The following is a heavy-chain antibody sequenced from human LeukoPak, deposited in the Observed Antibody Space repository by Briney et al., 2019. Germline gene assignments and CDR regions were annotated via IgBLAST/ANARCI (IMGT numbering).Heavy chain of an antibody. CDR3: ARAEAEGGDHYYYMDV. Sequence: ASVKVSCKASGYTFTSYDINWVRQATGQGLEWMGWMNPNSGNTGYAQKFQGRVTMTRNTSITTAYMELSSLRSEDTAVYYCARAEAEGGDHYYYMDVWGKGTTVTISS. D-gene: IGHD6-13*01. CDR2: MNPNSGNT. V-gene: IGHV1-8*01. CDR1: GYTFTSYD. J-gene: IGHJ6*03.